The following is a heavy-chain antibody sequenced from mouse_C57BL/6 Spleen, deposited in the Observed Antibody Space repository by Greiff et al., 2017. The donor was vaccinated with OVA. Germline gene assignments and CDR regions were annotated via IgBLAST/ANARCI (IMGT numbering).Heavy chain of an antibody. D-gene: IGHD1-1*01. V-gene: IGHV1-54*01. CDR1: GYAFTNYL. CDR3: ARPYSGSSYPYYAMDY. CDR2: INPGGGGT. J-gene: IGHJ4*01. Sequence: QVQLQQSGAELVRPGTSVKVSCKASGYAFTNYLIEWVKQRPGQGLEWIGVINPGGGGTNYNEKFKGKATLTADKSSSTAYMQLSSLTSEDSAVYFCARPYSGSSYPYYAMDYWGQGTSVTVSS.